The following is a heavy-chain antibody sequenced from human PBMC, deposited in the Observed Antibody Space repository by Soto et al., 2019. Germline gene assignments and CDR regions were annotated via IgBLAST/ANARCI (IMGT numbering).Heavy chain of an antibody. V-gene: IGHV4-4*02. CDR2: IHHGTCT. CDR1: GGSISTTYW. CDR3: ARNDAYDLDV. D-gene: IGHD5-12*01. Sequence: QVQLQESGPGLVKPSGTLSLTCAVSGGSISTTYWWSWVRQSPGKGLEWIGEIHHGTCTNYNPPPTRRVTISLAKSTTQLFLRLPSVTVADTAVYYSARNDAYDLDVWGQGTTVTVSS. J-gene: IGHJ6*02.